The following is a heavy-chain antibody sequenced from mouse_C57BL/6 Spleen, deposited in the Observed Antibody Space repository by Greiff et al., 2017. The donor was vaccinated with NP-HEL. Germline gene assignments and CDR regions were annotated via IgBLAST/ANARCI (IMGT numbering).Heavy chain of an antibody. V-gene: IGHV1-82*01. CDR3: ARGGYDGYYVMDY. CDR1: GYAFSSSW. D-gene: IGHD2-3*01. Sequence: QVQLQQSGPELVKPGASVKISCKASGYAFSSSWMNWVKQRPGKGLEWIGRIYPGDGDTNYNGKFKGKATLTADKSSSTAYMQLSSLTSEDSAVYFCARGGYDGYYVMDYWGQGTSVTVSS. CDR2: IYPGDGDT. J-gene: IGHJ4*01.